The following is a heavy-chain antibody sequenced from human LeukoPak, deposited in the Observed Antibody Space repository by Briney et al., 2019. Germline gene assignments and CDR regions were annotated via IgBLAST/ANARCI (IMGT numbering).Heavy chain of an antibody. J-gene: IGHJ4*02. CDR1: GFTFSNYD. Sequence: SGGSLRLSCAASGFTFSNYDMHWVRQATGKGLEWVSAIGVAANTFYSGSVKGRFTISRDNSKDTLYLEMNSLRAEDMAKYYCAKPVGATSIRDFDSWGQGTLVTVSS. CDR3: AKPVGATSIRDFDS. CDR2: IGVAANT. V-gene: IGHV3-13*01. D-gene: IGHD2-21*02.